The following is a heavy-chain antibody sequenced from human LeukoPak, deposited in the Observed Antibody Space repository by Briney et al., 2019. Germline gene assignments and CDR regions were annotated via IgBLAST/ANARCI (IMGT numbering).Heavy chain of an antibody. Sequence: PSQTLSLTCTVSGGSISSGSYYWSWIRQPAGKGLEWIGRIYTSGSTNYNPSLKSRVTISVDTSKNQFSLKLSSVTAADTAVYYCARGSGYLLDRDYWGLGTLVTVSS. D-gene: IGHD3-22*01. CDR2: IYTSGST. CDR1: GGSISSGSYY. J-gene: IGHJ4*02. CDR3: ARGSGYLLDRDY. V-gene: IGHV4-61*02.